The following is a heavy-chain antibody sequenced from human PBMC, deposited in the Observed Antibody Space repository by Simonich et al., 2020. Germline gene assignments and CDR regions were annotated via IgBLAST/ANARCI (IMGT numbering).Heavy chain of an antibody. D-gene: IGHD1-7*01. V-gene: IGHV3-23*01. CDR3: AKRSGVSITGTFDY. J-gene: IGHJ4*02. Sequence: EVQLLESGGGLVQPGGSLRLSCAASGLTFGSYAMSWVRQAPGKGLDGVSAISGSGGSTYYAYSVKGRFTISRDNSKNTLYLQMNSLRAEDTAVYYCAKRSGVSITGTFDYWGQGTLVTVSS. CDR2: ISGSGGST. CDR1: GLTFGSYA.